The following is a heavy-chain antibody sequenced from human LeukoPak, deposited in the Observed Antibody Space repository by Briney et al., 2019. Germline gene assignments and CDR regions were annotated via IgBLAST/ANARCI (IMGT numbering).Heavy chain of an antibody. CDR3: ASFGGASYLFDY. D-gene: IGHD3-16*01. Sequence: ASVKVSCKASGYTFTDYDINWVRQATGQGLEWMGWMNPNSGNTGYAQKFQGRVTMTRNTSISTAYMELSSLRSEDTAVYYCASFGGASYLFDYWGQGTLVTVSS. CDR1: GYTFTDYD. J-gene: IGHJ4*02. CDR2: MNPNSGNT. V-gene: IGHV1-8*01.